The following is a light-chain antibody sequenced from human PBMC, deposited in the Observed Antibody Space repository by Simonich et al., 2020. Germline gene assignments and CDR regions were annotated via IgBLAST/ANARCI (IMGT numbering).Light chain of an antibody. Sequence: QSALTQPASVSGSPGQSITISCTGTSSDVGGYNYVSWYQQHPGKSPKLMIYDVRKLPSGVSNRFSCSKSGNTASLTISGLQAEDEADYYCSSYTSSSTWVFGGGTKLTVL. CDR3: SSYTSSSTWV. J-gene: IGLJ3*02. CDR1: SSDVGGYNY. V-gene: IGLV2-14*01. CDR2: DVR.